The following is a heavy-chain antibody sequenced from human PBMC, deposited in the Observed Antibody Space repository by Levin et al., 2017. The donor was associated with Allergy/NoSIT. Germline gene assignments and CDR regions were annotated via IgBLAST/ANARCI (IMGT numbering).Heavy chain of an antibody. J-gene: IGHJ3*02. V-gene: IGHV4-39*01. CDR3: VTSHDSSGTDAFDI. D-gene: IGHD3-22*01. CDR1: GGSISSSSYY. Sequence: AGGSLRLSCTVSGGSISSSSYYWGWIRQPPGKGLEWIGSIYYSGSTYYNPSLKSRVTISVDTSKNQFSLKLSSVTAADTAVYYCVTSHDSSGTDAFDIWGQGTMVTVSS. CDR2: IYYSGST.